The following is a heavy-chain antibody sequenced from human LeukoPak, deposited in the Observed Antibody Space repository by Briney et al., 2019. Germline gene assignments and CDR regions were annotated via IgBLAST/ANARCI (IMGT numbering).Heavy chain of an antibody. Sequence: QTGGSLRLSCAASGFTFSSHWMHWVRQGPGRGLVWVSRISTDGGSTTYTDSVKGRFTISRDNSKNTLYLQMNSLRAEGTAIYFCAKRYCDSTVCYTGHAFDIWGQGTMVTVSS. V-gene: IGHV3-74*01. D-gene: IGHD2-2*01. CDR2: ISTDGGST. J-gene: IGHJ3*02. CDR3: AKRYCDSTVCYTGHAFDI. CDR1: GFTFSSHW.